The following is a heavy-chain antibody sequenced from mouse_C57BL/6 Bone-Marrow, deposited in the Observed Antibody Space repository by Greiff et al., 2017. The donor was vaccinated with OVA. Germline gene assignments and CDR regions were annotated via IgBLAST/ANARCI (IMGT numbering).Heavy chain of an antibody. V-gene: IGHV8-8*01. CDR3: ASTVVANEYYFDY. D-gene: IGHD1-1*01. Sequence: QVTLKVCGPGILQPSQTLSLTCSFSGFSLSTFGMGVGWIRQPSGKGLEWLAHIWWDDDKYYNPALKSRLTISKDTSKNQVFLKIANVDTADTATYYCASTVVANEYYFDYWGQGTTLTVSS. CDR2: IWWDDDK. J-gene: IGHJ2*01. CDR1: GFSLSTFGMG.